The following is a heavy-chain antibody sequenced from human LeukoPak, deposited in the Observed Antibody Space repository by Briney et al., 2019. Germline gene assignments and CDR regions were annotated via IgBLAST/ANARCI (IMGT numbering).Heavy chain of an antibody. J-gene: IGHJ3*02. CDR3: ARIEWERLGRAFDI. CDR1: GFLVNDYG. CDR2: MRFDGNTK. Sequence: PGRSLRLSCAASGFLVNDYGMHWVRQAPGKGPEWVAAMRFDGNTKYYVDSVKGRFTISRDNSKNTLFLQMNSLRAEDMAVYYCARIEWERLGRAFDIWGQGTMVTVSS. V-gene: IGHV3-33*01. D-gene: IGHD1-26*01.